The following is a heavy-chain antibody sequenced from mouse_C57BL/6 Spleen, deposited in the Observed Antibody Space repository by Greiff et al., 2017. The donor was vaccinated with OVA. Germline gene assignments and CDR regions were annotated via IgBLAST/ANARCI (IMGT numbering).Heavy chain of an antibody. CDR2: ISSGGSYT. V-gene: IGHV5-6*01. CDR1: GFTFSSYG. Sequence: EVQVVESGGDLVKPGGSLKLSCAASGFTFSSYGMSWVRQTPDKRLEWVATISSGGSYTYYPDSVKGRFTISRDNAKNTLYLQMSSLKSEDTAMYYCARQNYDYDYYAMDYWGQGTSVTVSS. CDR3: ARQNYDYDYYAMDY. J-gene: IGHJ4*01. D-gene: IGHD2-4*01.